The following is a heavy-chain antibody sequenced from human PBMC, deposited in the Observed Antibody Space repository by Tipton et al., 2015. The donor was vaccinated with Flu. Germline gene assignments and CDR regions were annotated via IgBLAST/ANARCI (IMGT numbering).Heavy chain of an antibody. J-gene: IGHJ4*02. CDR3: ARFSVRGESDY. CDR1: GGSISSNSFY. D-gene: IGHD3-10*01. Sequence: TLSLTCTVSGGSISSNSFYWGWIRQPPGKGLEWIGSIFFTGTSHYNPSLQSRVTMSVDTSKNQFSLKMSSVTAADTAVYYCARFSVRGESDYWGQGTLVTVSS. CDR2: IFFTGTS. V-gene: IGHV4-39*07.